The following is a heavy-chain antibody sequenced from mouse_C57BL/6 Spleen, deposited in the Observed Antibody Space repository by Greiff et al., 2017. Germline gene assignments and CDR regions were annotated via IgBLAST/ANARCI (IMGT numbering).Heavy chain of an antibody. CDR3: ARGGYSNYPFAY. CDR2: ISYSGST. J-gene: IGHJ3*01. Sequence: EVQLVESGPGMVKPSQSLSLTCTVTGYSITSGYDWHWIRHFPGNKLEWMGFISYSGSTNYNPSIKSRISITHDTSKNPFFLKLNSVTTEDTATYYCARGGYSNYPFAYWGQGTLVTVSA. D-gene: IGHD2-5*01. CDR1: GYSITSGYD. V-gene: IGHV3-1*01.